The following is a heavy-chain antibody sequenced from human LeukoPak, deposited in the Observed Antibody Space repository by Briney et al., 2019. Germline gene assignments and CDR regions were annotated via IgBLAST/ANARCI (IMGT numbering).Heavy chain of an antibody. J-gene: IGHJ6*02. CDR1: GFTFSSYG. CDR3: AREAYYDFWSGYYYGMDV. Sequence: PGGSLRLSCAASGFTFSSYGMHWVRQAPGKGLEWVAVIWYDGSNKYYADSVKGRFTISRDNSKNTLYLQMNSLRAEDTAVYYCAREAYYDFWSGYYYGMDVWGQGTTVTVPS. V-gene: IGHV3-33*01. D-gene: IGHD3-3*01. CDR2: IWYDGSNK.